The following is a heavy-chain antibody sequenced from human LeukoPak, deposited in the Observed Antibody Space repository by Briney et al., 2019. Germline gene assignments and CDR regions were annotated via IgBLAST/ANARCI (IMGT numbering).Heavy chain of an antibody. CDR1: GFTVSSNY. J-gene: IGHJ4*02. CDR2: IYSGGST. CDR3: VREWDYDSSGYYLDY. V-gene: IGHV3-66*01. Sequence: GGSLRLSCAASGFTVSSNYMSWVRQAPGKGLEWVSVIYSGGSTYYADSVKGRFTISRDNSKNTLYLQMNSLRAEDTAVYYCVREWDYDSSGYYLDYWGQGTLVTVSS. D-gene: IGHD3-22*01.